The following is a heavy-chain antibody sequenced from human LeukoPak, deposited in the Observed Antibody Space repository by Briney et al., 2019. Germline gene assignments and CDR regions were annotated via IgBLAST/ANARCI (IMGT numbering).Heavy chain of an antibody. CDR1: GFTFSSYW. Sequence: GGSLRLSCAASGFTFSSYWMHWVRQAPGKGLVWVSRINGDGSSTAYADSVKGRFTISRDNAKNTLYLQMNSLTAEDTAVYYCTRGRRFCGGDCHSWFDSWGQGTLVTVSS. J-gene: IGHJ5*01. V-gene: IGHV3-74*01. CDR3: TRGRRFCGGDCHSWFDS. CDR2: INGDGSST. D-gene: IGHD2-21*02.